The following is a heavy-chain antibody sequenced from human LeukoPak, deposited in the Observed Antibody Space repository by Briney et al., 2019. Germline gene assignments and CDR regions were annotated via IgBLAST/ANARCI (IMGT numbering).Heavy chain of an antibody. CDR1: GYSISSGYY. CDR3: ARINYYDSSEMDY. D-gene: IGHD3-22*01. J-gene: IGHJ4*02. V-gene: IGHV4-38-2*02. Sequence: SETLSLTCTVSGYSISSGYYWGWIRQPPGKGLEWIGYIYTSGSTNYNPSLKSRVTISVDTSKNQFSLKLSSVTAADTAVYYCARINYYDSSEMDYWGQGTLVTVSS. CDR2: IYTSGST.